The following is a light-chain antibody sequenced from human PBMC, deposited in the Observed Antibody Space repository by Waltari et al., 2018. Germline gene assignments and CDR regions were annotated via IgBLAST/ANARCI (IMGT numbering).Light chain of an antibody. CDR3: ATWDDSLGGAI. J-gene: IGLJ1*01. CDR1: SSNIGSNY. CDR2: RND. V-gene: IGLV1-47*01. Sequence: QSVLIQPPSVSGTPGQRVTISCSGSSSNIGSNYVYWYEHLPGTAPKLLIYRNDQRPSGVPDRFSGSKSGTSASLVISGLRSEDEADFYCATWDDSLGGAIFGPGTKVTVL.